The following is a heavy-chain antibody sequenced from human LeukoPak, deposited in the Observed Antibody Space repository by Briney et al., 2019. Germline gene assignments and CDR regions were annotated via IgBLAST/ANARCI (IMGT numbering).Heavy chain of an antibody. V-gene: IGHV3-23*01. CDR1: GFTFSSYA. J-gene: IGHJ6*02. CDR2: ISSRGGNT. CDR3: ARDSITMVRGVIINYYGMDV. Sequence: GGSLRLSCAASGFTFSSYAMSWVRQAPGQGLEWVSAISSRGGNTYYADSVKGRFTISRDNSKNTLYLQMNSLRAEDTAVYYCARDSITMVRGVIINYYGMDVWGQGTTVTVSS. D-gene: IGHD3-10*01.